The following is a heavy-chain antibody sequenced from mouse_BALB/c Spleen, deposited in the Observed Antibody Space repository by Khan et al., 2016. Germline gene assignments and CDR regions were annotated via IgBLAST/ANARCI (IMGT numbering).Heavy chain of an antibody. D-gene: IGHD1-1*02. J-gene: IGHJ4*01. CDR1: GYSITGGYS. V-gene: IGHV3-1*02. CDR2: IHYSGST. CDR3: ARYGYYAIDY. Sequence: EVQLQESGPDLVKPSQSLSLTCTVTGYSITGGYSWHWIRQFPGNKLEWMGYIHYSGSTNYNPSLKSRISITRDTSKTQFFLQLNSVTTEDTATYYCARYGYYAIDYWGQGTSVTVSS.